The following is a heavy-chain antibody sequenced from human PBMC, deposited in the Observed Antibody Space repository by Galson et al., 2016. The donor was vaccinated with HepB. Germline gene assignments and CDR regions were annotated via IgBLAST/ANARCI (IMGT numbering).Heavy chain of an antibody. CDR3: TRGGYYESIQY. CDR2: IHPGDSDT. D-gene: IGHD3-3*01. CDR1: GYEFTNYW. V-gene: IGHV5-51*01. Sequence: QSGAEVKKPGESLKISCKGLGYEFTNYWIGWVRQMSGKGLEWMGIIHPGDSDTRYSPSFQGQVIISVDKSMNTAYLEWTALKASDTAIYFCTRGGYYESIQYWGQGTLVTVS. J-gene: IGHJ4*02.